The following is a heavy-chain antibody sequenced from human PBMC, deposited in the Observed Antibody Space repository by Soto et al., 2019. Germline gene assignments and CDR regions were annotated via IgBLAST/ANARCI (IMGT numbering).Heavy chain of an antibody. Sequence: ASVKVSCKASGYTFSSYGMSWVRQAPGQGLEWMGWISGHNDNTKYAQKLQDRVTVTTDTSTSTAYMELRSLRSDDSAVYYCARDNYYESSAYPKLDYWGQGTLVTVSS. CDR2: ISGHNDNT. D-gene: IGHD3-22*01. CDR3: ARDNYYESSAYPKLDY. V-gene: IGHV1-18*04. J-gene: IGHJ4*02. CDR1: GYTFSSYG.